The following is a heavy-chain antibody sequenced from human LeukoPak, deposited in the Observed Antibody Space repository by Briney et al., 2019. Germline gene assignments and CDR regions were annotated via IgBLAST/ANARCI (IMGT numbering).Heavy chain of an antibody. Sequence: GRSLRLSCAASGFTFSSYGMHWVRQAPGKGLEWVAVISYDGSNKYYADSVKGRFTISRDNSKNTLYLQMNSLRAEDTAVYYCAKDRYSGSYYGYFDYWGQGTLVTVSS. CDR1: GFTFSSYG. V-gene: IGHV3-30*18. J-gene: IGHJ4*02. D-gene: IGHD1-26*01. CDR3: AKDRYSGSYYGYFDY. CDR2: ISYDGSNK.